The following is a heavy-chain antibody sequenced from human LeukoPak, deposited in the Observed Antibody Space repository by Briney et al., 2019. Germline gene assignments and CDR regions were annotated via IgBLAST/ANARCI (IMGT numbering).Heavy chain of an antibody. CDR2: INPNSGGT. CDR3: ATPPIVVVVAATRGVVDY. D-gene: IGHD2-15*01. V-gene: IGHV1-2*02. CDR1: GYTFTGYY. J-gene: IGHJ4*02. Sequence: ASVKASCKASGYTFTGYYMHWVRQAPGQGLEWMGWINPNSGGTNYAQKFQGRVTMTRDTSISTAYMELSRLRSDDTAVYYCATPPIVVVVAATRGVVDYWGQGTLVTVSS.